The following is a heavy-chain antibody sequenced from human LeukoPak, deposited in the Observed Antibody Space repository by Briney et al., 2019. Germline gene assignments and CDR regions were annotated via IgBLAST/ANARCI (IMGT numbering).Heavy chain of an antibody. CDR3: AKDHWGAIRGEFDY. CDR1: RFTFSSYA. V-gene: IGHV3-23*01. Sequence: GGSLRLSCAASRFTFSSYAMSWVRQAPGKGLEWVSAMSGSGGSTYYADSVKGRFTISRDNSKNTLYLQMNSLRAEDTAVYFCAKDHWGAIRGEFDYWGQGTLVTVSS. D-gene: IGHD3-10*01. CDR2: MSGSGGST. J-gene: IGHJ4*02.